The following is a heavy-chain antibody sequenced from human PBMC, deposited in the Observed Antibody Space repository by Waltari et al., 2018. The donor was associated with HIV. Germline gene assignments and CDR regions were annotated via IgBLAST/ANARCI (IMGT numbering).Heavy chain of an antibody. CDR3: ARGGCSGRTCYSKSFDL. CDR1: GGAFSSQT. V-gene: IGHV1-69*01. D-gene: IGHD2-15*01. CDR2: IIPKFGAT. Sequence: QVQLVQSGAEMKMPESSVKVSCKASGGAFSSQTISWVRQAPGQGLEWMGGIIPKFGATNYAQKFQGRVTISADESTSTVYLELTSLRSDDTAVYHCARGGCSGRTCYSKSFDLWGQGTMVTVSS. J-gene: IGHJ3*01.